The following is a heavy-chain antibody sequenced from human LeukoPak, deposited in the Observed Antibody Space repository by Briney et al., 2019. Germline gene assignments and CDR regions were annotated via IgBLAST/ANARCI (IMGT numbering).Heavy chain of an antibody. V-gene: IGHV1-69*04. CDR1: GGTFSSYA. CDR2: IIPILGIA. Sequence: GSSVKVSCKASGGTFSSYAISWVRQAPGQGLEWMGRIIPILGIANYAQKFQGRVTITADKSTSTAYMELSSLRSEDTAVYYCARVYTPGIVGAHNPLYYYYYGMDVWGQGTTVTVSS. D-gene: IGHD1-26*01. J-gene: IGHJ6*02. CDR3: ARVYTPGIVGAHNPLYYYYYGMDV.